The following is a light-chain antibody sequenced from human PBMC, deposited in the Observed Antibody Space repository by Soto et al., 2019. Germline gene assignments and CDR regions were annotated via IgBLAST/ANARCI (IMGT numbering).Light chain of an antibody. CDR1: QSVSSN. Sequence: DIVMTQSPATLSVSPGERATLSCKASQSVSSNLAWYQQKPGQAPRLLIYSVSTRATGIPARFSGSGSGTDFTLTISSLQSEDFAVYYCQQYNSWPLFGPGTKVEIK. V-gene: IGKV3-15*01. CDR2: SVS. CDR3: QQYNSWPL. J-gene: IGKJ1*01.